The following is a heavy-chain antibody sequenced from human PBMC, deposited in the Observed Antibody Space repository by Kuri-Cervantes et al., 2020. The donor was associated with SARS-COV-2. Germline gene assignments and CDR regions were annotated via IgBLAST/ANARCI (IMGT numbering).Heavy chain of an antibody. D-gene: IGHD3-3*01. V-gene: IGHV3-11*04. J-gene: IGHJ4*02. Sequence: GGSLRLSCAASGFTFSDYYMSWIRQAPGKGLEWVSYISSSGSTIYYADSVKGRFTISRDNAKNSLYLQMNSLRAEDTAVYYCASDRNYDFWSGYYYCFDYWGQGTLVTVSS. CDR1: GFTFSDYY. CDR3: ASDRNYDFWSGYYYCFDY. CDR2: ISSSGSTI.